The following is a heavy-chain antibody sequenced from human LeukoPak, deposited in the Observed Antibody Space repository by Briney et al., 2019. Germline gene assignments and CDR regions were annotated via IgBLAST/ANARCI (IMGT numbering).Heavy chain of an antibody. J-gene: IGHJ4*02. Sequence: GGSLRLSCAASGFTFSNYVMHWVRQAPGKGLEWVALIWSDGSNKYYADSVKGRFTISRDNSKNTLYLHMDSLRGEDTAVYYCARDLGYNFGHPFDYWGQGTLVTVSS. CDR2: IWSDGSNK. CDR1: GFTFSNYV. CDR3: ARDLGYNFGHPFDY. D-gene: IGHD5-18*01. V-gene: IGHV3-33*01.